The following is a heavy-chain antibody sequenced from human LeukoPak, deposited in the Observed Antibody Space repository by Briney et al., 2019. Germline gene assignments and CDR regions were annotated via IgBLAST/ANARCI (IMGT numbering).Heavy chain of an antibody. Sequence: ASVKDSCKASGYTFTSYGISWVRQAPGQGLEWMGWISAYNGNTNYAQKLQGRVTMTTDTSTSTAYMELRSLRSDDTAVYYCARDLTPHYDILTGYPDAFDIWGQGTMVTVSS. CDR1: GYTFTSYG. CDR3: ARDLTPHYDILTGYPDAFDI. V-gene: IGHV1-18*01. D-gene: IGHD3-9*01. CDR2: ISAYNGNT. J-gene: IGHJ3*02.